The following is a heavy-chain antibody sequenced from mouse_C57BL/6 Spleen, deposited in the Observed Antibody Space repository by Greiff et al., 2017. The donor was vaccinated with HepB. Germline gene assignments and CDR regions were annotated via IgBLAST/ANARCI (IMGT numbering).Heavy chain of an antibody. CDR1: GYTFTSYW. J-gene: IGHJ2*01. CDR3: ARSNNRATAQAPFDY. CDR2: INPSNGGT. V-gene: IGHV1-53*01. Sequence: QVQLQQPGTELVKPGASVKLSCKASGYTFTSYWMHWVKQRPGQGLEWIGNINPSNGGTNYNEKFKSKATLTVDKSSSTAYMQLSSLTSEDSAVYYCARSNNRATAQAPFDYWGQGTTLTVSS. D-gene: IGHD3-2*02.